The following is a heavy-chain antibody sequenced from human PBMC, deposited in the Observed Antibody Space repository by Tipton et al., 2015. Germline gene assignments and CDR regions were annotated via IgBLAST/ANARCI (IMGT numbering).Heavy chain of an antibody. CDR1: GFTFSDAW. Sequence: SLRLSCAASGFTFSDAWMNWVRQSPGKGLEWISYISGSSTTIYYADSVKGRFTISRDNAKNSLFLQMNSLRAEDTAVYYCARSGYCSGGSCPYYGMDVWGQGTTVTVSS. J-gene: IGHJ6*02. V-gene: IGHV3-48*01. CDR2: ISGSSTTI. CDR3: ARSGYCSGGSCPYYGMDV. D-gene: IGHD2-15*01.